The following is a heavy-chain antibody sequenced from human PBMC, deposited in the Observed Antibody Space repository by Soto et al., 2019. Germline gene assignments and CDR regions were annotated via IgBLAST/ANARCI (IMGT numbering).Heavy chain of an antibody. CDR3: ARDGSIAADGSYYYYGMDV. CDR1: GFTFSSYS. Sequence: GGSLRLSCAASGFTFSSYSMNWVRQAPGKGLEWVSSISSSSSYIYYADSVKGRFTISRDNAKNSLYLQMNSLRAEDTAVYYCARDGSIAADGSYYYYGMDVWGQGTTVTVSS. V-gene: IGHV3-21*01. J-gene: IGHJ6*02. D-gene: IGHD6-13*01. CDR2: ISSSSSYI.